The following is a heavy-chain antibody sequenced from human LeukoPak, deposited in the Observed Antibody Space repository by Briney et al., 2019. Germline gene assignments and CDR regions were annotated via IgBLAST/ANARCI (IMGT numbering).Heavy chain of an antibody. CDR2: IYTSGST. V-gene: IGHV4-4*07. CDR1: GGSICRYY. Sequence: PSETLSLTCTVSGGSICRYYWSWIRQPAGKGLEWIGRIYTSGSTNYNPSLKSRVTMSVDTSKNQFSLKLSSVTAADTAVYYCARDGVVPAAMGRCWFDPWGQGTLVTVSS. J-gene: IGHJ5*02. D-gene: IGHD2-2*01. CDR3: ARDGVVPAAMGRCWFDP.